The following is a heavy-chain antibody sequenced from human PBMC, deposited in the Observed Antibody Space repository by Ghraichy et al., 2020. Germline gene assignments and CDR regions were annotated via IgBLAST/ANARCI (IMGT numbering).Heavy chain of an antibody. J-gene: IGHJ4*02. Sequence: GGSLRLSCAASGFTFTTYAMNWVRQAPGKGLEWVSAISAGGGTTYYADSVKGRFTISRDNSKNTLYLQMNSLRAEDTAIYYCAKRGSSWSAFDYWGQGILVTVSS. CDR2: ISAGGGTT. CDR3: AKRGSSWSAFDY. V-gene: IGHV3-23*01. D-gene: IGHD6-13*01. CDR1: GFTFTTYA.